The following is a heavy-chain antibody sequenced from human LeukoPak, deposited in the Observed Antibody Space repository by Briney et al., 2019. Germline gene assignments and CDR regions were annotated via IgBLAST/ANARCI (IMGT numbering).Heavy chain of an antibody. Sequence: GGSLRLSCSASGFIFSSDAMHWVRQAPGKRLEYVSAMSVITVRTFYAASVGGRFTISRDNSKNTMYLQVNSLTAEDTAVYYCARKLSGGGQQGGEYWGQRTLVTVS. J-gene: IGHJ4*02. CDR3: ARKLSGGGQQGGEY. D-gene: IGHD2-15*01. CDR1: GFIFSSDA. CDR2: MSVITVRT. V-gene: IGHV3-64*04.